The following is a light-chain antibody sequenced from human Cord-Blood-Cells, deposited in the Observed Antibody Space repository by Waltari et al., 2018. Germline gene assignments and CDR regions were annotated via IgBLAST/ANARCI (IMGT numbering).Light chain of an antibody. CDR1: SSNIGSNY. J-gene: IGLJ2*01. CDR2: RNN. CDR3: AAWDDSLSGPVV. V-gene: IGLV1-47*01. Sequence: QSVLTQPPSASGTPGQRVAIPRSGSSSNIGSNYVYWYQQLPGTAPKLLIYRNNQRPSGVPDRFSGSKSGTSASLAISGLRSEDEADYYCAAWDDSLSGPVVFGGGTKLTVL.